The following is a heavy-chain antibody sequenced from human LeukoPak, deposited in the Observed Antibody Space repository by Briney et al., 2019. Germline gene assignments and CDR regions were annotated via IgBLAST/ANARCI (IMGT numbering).Heavy chain of an antibody. CDR1: GFTFSSYS. CDR3: ARDSILGELSFDAFDI. J-gene: IGHJ3*02. D-gene: IGHD3-16*02. Sequence: GGSLRLSCAASGFTFSSYSMNWVRQAPGKGLEWVSSISSSSSYIYYADSVKGRFTISRDNAKNSLYLQMNSLRAEDTAVYYCARDSILGELSFDAFDIRGQGTMVTVSS. CDR2: ISSSSSYI. V-gene: IGHV3-21*01.